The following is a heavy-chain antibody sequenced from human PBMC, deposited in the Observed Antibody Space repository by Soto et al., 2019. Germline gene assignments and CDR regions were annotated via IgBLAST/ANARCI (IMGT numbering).Heavy chain of an antibody. CDR3: TTDLWRIAVVVGSTGYFNP. CDR2: IKSKSDGGTT. CDR1: GFNFSDAW. D-gene: IGHD2-15*01. Sequence: TGGSQSLSYAASGFNFSDAWVSWVRQAPGKGLGWAGRIKSKSDGGTTEYAAPVRGRFTISRDDSKNTLYLQMNSLKTEDTAVYYCTTDLWRIAVVVGSTGYFNPWGQGTPVTVSS. J-gene: IGHJ5*02. V-gene: IGHV3-15*01.